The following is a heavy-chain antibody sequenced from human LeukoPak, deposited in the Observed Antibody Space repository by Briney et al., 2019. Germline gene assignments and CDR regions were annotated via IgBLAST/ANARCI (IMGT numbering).Heavy chain of an antibody. CDR2: INPNSGGT. J-gene: IGHJ4*02. D-gene: IGHD4-23*01. Sequence: GASVKVSCKASGYTFTGYSMHWVRQAPGQGLEWMGWINPNSGGTNYAQKFRGRVTMTRDTSISTAYMELSRLRSDDTAVYYCAAIAYYGGNFDYWGQGTLVTVSS. V-gene: IGHV1-2*02. CDR3: AAIAYYGGNFDY. CDR1: GYTFTGYS.